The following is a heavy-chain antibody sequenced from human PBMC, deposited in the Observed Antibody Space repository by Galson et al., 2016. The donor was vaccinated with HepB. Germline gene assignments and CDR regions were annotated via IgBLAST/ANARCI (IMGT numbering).Heavy chain of an antibody. V-gene: IGHV4-4*02. CDR1: GGSISSDTW. CDR2: IYRSGTA. D-gene: IGHD4-23*01. J-gene: IGHJ4*02. CDR3: AGGKLATGWGY. Sequence: SETLSLTCAVSGGSISSDTWWSWVRQPPGKGLEWIGEIYRSGTANYNPSLKSRFVISLDKSKNQFSLTVNSVTAADTAVDYCAGGKLATGWGYWGQGTLVIVSS.